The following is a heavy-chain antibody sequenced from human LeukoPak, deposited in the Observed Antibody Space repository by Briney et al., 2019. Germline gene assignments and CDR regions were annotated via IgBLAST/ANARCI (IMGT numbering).Heavy chain of an antibody. J-gene: IGHJ3*02. D-gene: IGHD3-22*01. CDR1: GGSISSYY. CDR2: IYTSGST. CDR3: AREGAYYYDSSGEYAFDI. Sequence: PSETLSLTCTVSGGSISSYYWSWIRQPAGKGLEWIGRIYTSGSTNYNPSLKSRVTMSVDTSKNQFSLKLSSVTAADTAVYYCAREGAYYYDSSGEYAFDIWGQGTMVTVSS. V-gene: IGHV4-4*07.